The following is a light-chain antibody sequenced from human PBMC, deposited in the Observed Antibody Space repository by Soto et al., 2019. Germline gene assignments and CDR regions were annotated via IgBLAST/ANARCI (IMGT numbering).Light chain of an antibody. J-gene: IGLJ1*01. CDR3: SSYTSSSTLDYV. Sequence: QSVLTQPASVSGSPGQSITISCTGTSSDVGGYNYVSWYQQHPGKAPKLMIYDVSNRPSGVSNRFSGSKSGNTASLTISCLQAEDEADYYCSSYTSSSTLDYVFGTGTKVTVL. V-gene: IGLV2-14*01. CDR2: DVS. CDR1: SSDVGGYNY.